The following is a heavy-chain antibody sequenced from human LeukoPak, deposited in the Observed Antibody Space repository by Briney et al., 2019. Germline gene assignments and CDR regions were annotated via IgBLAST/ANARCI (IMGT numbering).Heavy chain of an antibody. CDR3: TTSNYFYDSNAWY. CDR2: VKSKTDGGTA. J-gene: IGHJ4*02. Sequence: GALRLSCATSGFTFNYAWMNWVRQAPGKGLEWVGRVKSKTDGGTAGYAAPVKGRFTISRDDSKNTLYLQMNSLKIEDTAVYYCTTSNYFYDSNAWYWGQGALVTVSS. V-gene: IGHV3-15*07. CDR1: GFTFNYAW. D-gene: IGHD3-22*01.